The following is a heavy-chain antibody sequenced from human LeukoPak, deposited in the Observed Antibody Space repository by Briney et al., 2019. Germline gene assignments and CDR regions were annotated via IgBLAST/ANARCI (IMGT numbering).Heavy chain of an antibody. Sequence: GGSLRLSCAASGFTFSSYAMSWVRQAPGKGLEWVSAITGSGGSTYYADSVKGRFTISRDNSKDTLYVQMNSLRAEDTAVYYCATERNWVFDYWGQGTLVTVSS. CDR3: ATERNWVFDY. V-gene: IGHV3-23*01. CDR2: ITGSGGST. D-gene: IGHD7-27*01. CDR1: GFTFSSYA. J-gene: IGHJ4*02.